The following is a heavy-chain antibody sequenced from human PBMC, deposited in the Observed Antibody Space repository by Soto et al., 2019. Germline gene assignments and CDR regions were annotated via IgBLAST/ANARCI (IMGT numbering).Heavy chain of an antibody. J-gene: IGHJ5*02. D-gene: IGHD6-13*01. CDR1: GFTFSSYS. V-gene: IGHV3-48*01. CDR2: ISSSSSTI. CDR3: ARHPERIAEIGWFDP. Sequence: EVQLVESGGGLVQPGGSLSLSCAASGFTFSSYSMNWVRQPPGKGLEWVSYISSSSSTIYYADSVKGRFTISRDNAKHSLYLQMNSLRAEDTAVYYCARHPERIAEIGWFDPWGQGNVVTVSS.